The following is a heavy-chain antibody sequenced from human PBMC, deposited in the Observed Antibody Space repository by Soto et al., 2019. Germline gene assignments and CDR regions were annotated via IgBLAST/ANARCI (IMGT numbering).Heavy chain of an antibody. CDR3: ARPYSSGWYGPRALDI. Sequence: PGESLKISCKGSGYSFTSYWIGWVRQMPGKGLEWMGIIYPGDSDTRYSPSFQGQVTISVDKSVSTAYLQWSSLKASDTAMYYCARPYSSGWYGPRALDIWGQGTMVTVSS. D-gene: IGHD6-19*01. CDR2: IYPGDSDT. J-gene: IGHJ3*02. CDR1: GYSFTSYW. V-gene: IGHV5-51*01.